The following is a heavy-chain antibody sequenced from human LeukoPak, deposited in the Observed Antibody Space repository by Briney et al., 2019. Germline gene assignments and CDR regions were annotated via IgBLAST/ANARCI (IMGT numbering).Heavy chain of an antibody. CDR2: INSGGDDI. V-gene: IGHV3-21*05. Sequence: GGSLRLSCAASGFCFSLYAMNWVRQAPGKGLEWISYINSGGDDIHYAASVRGQFTISRDDAGNTLFLQLSSLRAEDTAVYYCARDTIQPGLIDDWGQGTLVTVSS. CDR3: ARDTIQPGLIDD. CDR1: GFCFSLYA. J-gene: IGHJ4*02. D-gene: IGHD2-2*01.